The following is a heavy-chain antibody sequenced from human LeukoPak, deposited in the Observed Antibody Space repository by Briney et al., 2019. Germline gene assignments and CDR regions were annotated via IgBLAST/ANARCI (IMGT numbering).Heavy chain of an antibody. V-gene: IGHV1-2*02. CDR1: GYTFTGYY. Sequence: ASVKVSCKASGYTFTGYYMHWVRQAPGQGLEWMGWINPNSGGTNYAQKLQGRVTMTTDTSTSTAYMELRSLRSDDTAVHYCARTGGSGSYYMPLQYGMDVWGQGTTVTVSS. D-gene: IGHD3-10*01. J-gene: IGHJ6*02. CDR2: INPNSGGT. CDR3: ARTGGSGSYYMPLQYGMDV.